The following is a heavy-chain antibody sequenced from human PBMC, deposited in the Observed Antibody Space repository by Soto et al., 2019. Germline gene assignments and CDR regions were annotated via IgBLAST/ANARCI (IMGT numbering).Heavy chain of an antibody. CDR2: ITSSSTYR. CDR3: ARDLGLAVATHTLAY. V-gene: IGHV3-21*01. CDR1: GFTFSTYI. D-gene: IGHD2-15*01. Sequence: GGSLILSCAASGFTFSTYIMNWVRQAPGKGLEWVSDITSSSTYRFYADSVKGRFTISRDDAKNSLYLQMNSLRAEDTGVYYCARDLGLAVATHTLAYWGQGTLVTGSS. J-gene: IGHJ4*02.